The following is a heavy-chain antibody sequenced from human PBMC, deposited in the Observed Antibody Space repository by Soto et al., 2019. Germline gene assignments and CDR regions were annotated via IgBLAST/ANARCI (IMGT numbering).Heavy chain of an antibody. D-gene: IGHD3-9*01. V-gene: IGHV4-39*01. J-gene: IGHJ4*02. Sequence: SETLSLTCTVSGGSISSSSYYWGWIRQPPGKGLEWIGSIYYSGSTYYNPSLKSRVTISVDTSKNQFSLKLSSVTAADTAVYSCARRFKGQPVLRYFDWFGFDYWGQGTLVTVSS. CDR3: ARRFKGQPVLRYFDWFGFDY. CDR2: IYYSGST. CDR1: GGSISSSSYY.